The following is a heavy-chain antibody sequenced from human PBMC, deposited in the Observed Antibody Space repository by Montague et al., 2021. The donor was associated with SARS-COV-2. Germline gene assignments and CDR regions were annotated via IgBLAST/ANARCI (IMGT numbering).Heavy chain of an antibody. V-gene: IGHV2-70*01. D-gene: IGHD4-23*01. CDR2: IDWDDDK. Sequence: PALVKPTQTLTLTCTFSGFSLSTSGMCVSWIRQPPGKALEWLTLIDWDDDKYYSTSLKTRLTISKDTSKNQVVLTMTNMDPVDTATYYCARRYGTTVVTRAFVSGGQGTLVTVSS. J-gene: IGHJ4*02. CDR1: GFSLSTSGMC. CDR3: ARRYGTTVVTRAFVS.